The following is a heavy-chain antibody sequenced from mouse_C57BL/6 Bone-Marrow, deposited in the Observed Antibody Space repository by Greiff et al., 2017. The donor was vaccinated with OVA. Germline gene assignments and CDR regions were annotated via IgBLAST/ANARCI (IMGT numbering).Heavy chain of an antibody. D-gene: IGHD3-2*02. CDR2: IYPRSGNT. J-gene: IGHJ2*01. CDR3: AGSRLRLPFDY. Sequence: VQLQQSGAELARPGASVKLSCKASGYTFTSYGISWVKQRTGQGLEWIGEIYPRSGNTYYNEKFKGKATLTADKSSSTAYMELRSLTSEDSAVYFCAGSRLRLPFDYWGQGTTLTVSS. CDR1: GYTFTSYG. V-gene: IGHV1-81*01.